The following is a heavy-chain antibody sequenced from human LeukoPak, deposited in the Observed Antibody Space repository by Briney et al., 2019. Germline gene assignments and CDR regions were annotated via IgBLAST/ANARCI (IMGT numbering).Heavy chain of an antibody. Sequence: SVKVSCMASGYTFTSYGISWVRQAPGQGLEWMGGIIPIFGTANYAQKFQGRVTITADESASTAYMELSSLRSEDTAVYYCAREKGYSGYELDYWGQGTLVTVSS. J-gene: IGHJ4*02. D-gene: IGHD5-12*01. CDR1: GYTFTSYG. CDR3: AREKGYSGYELDY. V-gene: IGHV1-69*13. CDR2: IIPIFGTA.